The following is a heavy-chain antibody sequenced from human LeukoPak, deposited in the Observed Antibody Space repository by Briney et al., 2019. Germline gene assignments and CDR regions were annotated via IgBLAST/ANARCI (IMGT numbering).Heavy chain of an antibody. D-gene: IGHD3-10*01. J-gene: IGHJ4*02. Sequence: GGSLRLSCAASGFTFSSYSMNWVRQAPGKGLEWVSSISSSSSYIYYADSVKGRFTISRDNSKNTLYLQMNSLRAEDTAVYYCAKEGFGYYGSGSYYDQYYFDYWGQGTLVTVSS. CDR3: AKEGFGYYGSGSYYDQYYFDY. CDR2: ISSSSSYI. V-gene: IGHV3-21*04. CDR1: GFTFSSYS.